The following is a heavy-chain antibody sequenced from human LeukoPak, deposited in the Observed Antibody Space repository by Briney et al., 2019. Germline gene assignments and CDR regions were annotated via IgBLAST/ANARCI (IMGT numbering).Heavy chain of an antibody. CDR3: ARDLSRFLEWLFPPYYYYGMDV. J-gene: IGHJ6*02. D-gene: IGHD3-3*01. V-gene: IGHV7-4-1*02. Sequence: ASVKVSCKASGYTFTSYAMNWVRQAPGQGLEWMGWINTNTGNPTYAQGFTGRFVFSLDTSVSTAYLQISSLKAEDTAVYYCARDLSRFLEWLFPPYYYYGMDVWGQGTTVTVSS. CDR2: INTNTGNP. CDR1: GYTFTSYA.